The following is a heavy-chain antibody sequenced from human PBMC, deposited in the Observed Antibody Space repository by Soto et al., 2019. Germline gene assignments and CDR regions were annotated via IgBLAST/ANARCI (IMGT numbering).Heavy chain of an antibody. J-gene: IGHJ5*02. CDR1: GFTFSSYA. V-gene: IGHV3-30-3*01. CDR3: ARDSQREQWNWFDP. D-gene: IGHD6-19*01. Sequence: PGGALRLSCAASGFTFSSYAMPWVRQARGKGLEWVAVISYDGSNKYYADSVKGRFTISRDNSKNTLYLQMNSLRAEDTAVYYCARDSQREQWNWFDPWGQGTLVTVSS. CDR2: ISYDGSNK.